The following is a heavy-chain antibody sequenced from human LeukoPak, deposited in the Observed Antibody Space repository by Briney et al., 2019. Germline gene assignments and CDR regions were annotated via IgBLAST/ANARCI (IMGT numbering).Heavy chain of an antibody. CDR1: GFTFSNYN. V-gene: IGHV3-48*01. J-gene: IGHJ4*02. CDR2: ISSSSSTI. Sequence: PGGSLRLSCAASGFTFSNYNMNWVRQAPGKGLEWVSYISSSSSTIYYADSVKGRFTISRDNAKNSLYLQMNSLRAEDAAVYYCARDSGEPFDYWGQGTLVTVSS. D-gene: IGHD3-10*01. CDR3: ARDSGEPFDY.